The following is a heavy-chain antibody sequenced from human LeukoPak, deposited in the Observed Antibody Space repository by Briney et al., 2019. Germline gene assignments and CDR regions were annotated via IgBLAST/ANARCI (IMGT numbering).Heavy chain of an antibody. CDR1: GGSISSSSYY. D-gene: IGHD1-1*01. CDR3: ARGASTDNRGYFDY. V-gene: IGHV4-39*07. CDR2: IYYSGST. J-gene: IGHJ4*02. Sequence: SETLSLTCTVSGGSISSSSYYWGWIRQPPGKGLEWIRSIYYSGSTYYNPSLKSRVTISVDTSKNQFSLKLSSVTAADTAVYYCARGASTDNRGYFDYWGQGTLVTVSS.